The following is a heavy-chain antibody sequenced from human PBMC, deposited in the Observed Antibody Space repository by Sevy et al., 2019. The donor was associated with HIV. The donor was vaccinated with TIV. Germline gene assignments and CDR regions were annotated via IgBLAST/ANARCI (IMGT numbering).Heavy chain of an antibody. J-gene: IGHJ5*02. CDR1: GFTFSSYS. Sequence: GGSLRLSCAASGFTFSSYSMNWVRQAPGKGLEWVSYISSSSSTIYYADSVKGRFNFSRDNAKSSLYLQINSLRAEDTDVYYCARDHVSRIAAAGTFLRDENWFDPWGQGTLVTVSS. CDR3: ARDHVSRIAAAGTFLRDENWFDP. D-gene: IGHD6-13*01. CDR2: ISSSSSTI. V-gene: IGHV3-48*01.